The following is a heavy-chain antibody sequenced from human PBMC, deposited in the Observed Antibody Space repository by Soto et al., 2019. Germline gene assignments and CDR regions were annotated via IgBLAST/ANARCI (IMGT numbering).Heavy chain of an antibody. V-gene: IGHV3-23*01. CDR3: ARRGSSSYFDY. CDR2: ISGSGGST. J-gene: IGHJ4*02. D-gene: IGHD6-13*01. CDR1: GFTFSSYA. Sequence: EVQLLESGGGLVQPGGSLRLSCAASGFTFSSYAMRWVRQAPGKGLEWVSAISGSGGSTYNADSVKGRFTISRDNSQNTLYLQMNSLRAEDTAVYYCARRGSSSYFDYWGQGTLVTVSS.